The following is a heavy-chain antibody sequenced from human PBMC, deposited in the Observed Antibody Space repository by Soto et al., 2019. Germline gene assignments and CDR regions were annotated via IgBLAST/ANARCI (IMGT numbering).Heavy chain of an antibody. D-gene: IGHD2-2*01. J-gene: IGHJ4*02. Sequence: GGSLRLSCAASGFTFSSYAMHWVRQAPGKGLEWVAVISYDGSNKYYADSVKGRFTISRDNSKNTLYLQMNSLRAEDTAVYYCARTADIVLVPAAISFDYWGQGT. CDR2: ISYDGSNK. CDR3: ARTADIVLVPAAISFDY. V-gene: IGHV3-30-3*01. CDR1: GFTFSSYA.